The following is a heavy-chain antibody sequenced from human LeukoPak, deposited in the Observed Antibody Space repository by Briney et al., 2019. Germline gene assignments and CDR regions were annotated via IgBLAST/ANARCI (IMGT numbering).Heavy chain of an antibody. CDR1: GYSFTSYL. D-gene: IGHD3-10*01. J-gene: IGHJ3*01. V-gene: IGHV5-51*01. CDR2: IFPGDSSI. Sequence: GESLKISCKTSGYSFTSYLIAWVRQMPGKGLEWMGIIFPGDSSIKYSPSFQGRITISADKSISTTYLQWSSLQAADTAMFYCARRSYYQSSQDAFDFWGQGTMVTVSS. CDR3: ARRSYYQSSQDAFDF.